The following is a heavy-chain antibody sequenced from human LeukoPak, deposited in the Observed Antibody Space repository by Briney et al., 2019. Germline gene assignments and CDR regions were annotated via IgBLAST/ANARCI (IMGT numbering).Heavy chain of an antibody. D-gene: IGHD3-22*01. V-gene: IGHV4-39*07. CDR3: ASSLYYYDSSGFNFDY. J-gene: IGHJ4*02. CDR2: IYHSGST. Sequence: PSETLSLTCTVSGGSISSGSYYWGWIRQPPGKGLEWIGSIYHSGSTYYNPSLKSRVTISVDTSKNQFSLKLSSVTAADTAVYYCASSLYYYDSSGFNFDYWGQGTLVTVSS. CDR1: GGSISSGSYY.